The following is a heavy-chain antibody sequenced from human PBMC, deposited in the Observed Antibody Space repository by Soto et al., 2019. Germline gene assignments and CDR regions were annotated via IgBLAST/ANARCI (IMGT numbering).Heavy chain of an antibody. D-gene: IGHD3-22*01. CDR1: GFTFSSYA. V-gene: IGHV3-30-3*01. Sequence: QVQLVESGGGVVQPGRSLRLSCAASGFTFSSYAMHWVRQAPGKGLEWVAVISYDGSNKYYADSVKGRFTISRDNSKNTLYLQMNSLRAEDTAVYYCASPPYYDSSGYPAYYYYGMDVW. CDR2: ISYDGSNK. CDR3: ASPPYYDSSGYPAYYYYGMDV. J-gene: IGHJ6*01.